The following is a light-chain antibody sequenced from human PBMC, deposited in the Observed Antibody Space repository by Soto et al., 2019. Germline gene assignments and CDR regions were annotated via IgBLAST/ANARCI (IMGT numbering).Light chain of an antibody. J-gene: IGKJ4*01. V-gene: IGKV3-15*01. Sequence: EIVMTQSPATLSVSPGERATLSCRASRSVSSNLAWYQQKPGQAPRLLIYGASTRATGIPARFSGSGSGTEFTLTISSLQSEDFAVYYCQQYNNWPPELTFGGGTKVDIK. CDR2: GAS. CDR3: QQYNNWPPELT. CDR1: RSVSSN.